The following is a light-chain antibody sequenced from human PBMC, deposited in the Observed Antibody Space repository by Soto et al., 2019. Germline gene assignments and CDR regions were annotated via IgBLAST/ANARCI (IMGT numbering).Light chain of an antibody. CDR1: QSVSSSY. CDR2: GTS. J-gene: IGKJ4*01. CDR3: QRYGSSALT. V-gene: IGKV3-20*01. Sequence: EIVLTQSPGTLSLSPGERATLSCRASQSVSSSYLVWYQQRRGQPPRLLIYGTSNRAAGIPDRFTGTGSGTDFTLTIYRLEPEDSAVYYCQRYGSSALTFGGGTKV.